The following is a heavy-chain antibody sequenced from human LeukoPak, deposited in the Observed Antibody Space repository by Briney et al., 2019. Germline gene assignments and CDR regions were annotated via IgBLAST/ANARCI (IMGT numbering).Heavy chain of an antibody. Sequence: GGSLRHSCAASGFTFSSYAMSWVRQAPGKGLEWVSAISGSGGSTYYADSVKGRFTISRDNSKNTLYLQMNSLRAEDTAVYYCAKPDSSGWYDGLGYWGQGTLVTVSS. V-gene: IGHV3-23*01. J-gene: IGHJ4*02. CDR3: AKPDSSGWYDGLGY. CDR2: ISGSGGST. D-gene: IGHD6-19*01. CDR1: GFTFSSYA.